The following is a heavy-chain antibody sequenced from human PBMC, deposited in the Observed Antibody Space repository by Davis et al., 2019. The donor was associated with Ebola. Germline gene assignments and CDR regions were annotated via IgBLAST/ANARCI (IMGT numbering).Heavy chain of an antibody. J-gene: IGHJ5*02. Sequence: GESLKISCAASGFTFSSYAMSWVRQAPGKGLEWVSLITGSGATTYYADSVKGRFTVSKDNSKNTLYVQMNSLRAEDTAVYYCARGRSSTRSDPWGQGTLVTVSS. CDR3: ARGRSSTRSDP. V-gene: IGHV3-23*01. D-gene: IGHD2-2*01. CDR1: GFTFSSYA. CDR2: ITGSGATT.